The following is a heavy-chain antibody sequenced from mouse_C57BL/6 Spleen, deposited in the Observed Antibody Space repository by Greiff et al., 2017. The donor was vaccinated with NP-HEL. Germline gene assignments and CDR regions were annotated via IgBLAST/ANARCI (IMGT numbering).Heavy chain of an antibody. CDR1: GYTFTSYW. CDR2: IHPNSGST. V-gene: IGHV1-64*01. CDR3: ARSSYAMDY. Sequence: VKLVESGAELVKPGASVKLSCKASGYTFTSYWMHWVKQRPGQGLEWIGMIHPNSGSTNYNEKFKSKATLTVDKSSSTAYMQLSSLTSEDSAVYYCARSSYAMDYWGQGTSVTVSS. J-gene: IGHJ4*01. D-gene: IGHD1-3*01.